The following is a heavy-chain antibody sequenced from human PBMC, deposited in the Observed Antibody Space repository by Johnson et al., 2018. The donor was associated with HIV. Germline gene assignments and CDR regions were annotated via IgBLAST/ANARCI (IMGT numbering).Heavy chain of an antibody. D-gene: IGHD3-10*01. Sequence: VQLVESGGGLVQPGGSLRLSCAASGFTFSRYWMSWVRQAPGKGLEWVANIKQDGSEKYYVDSMKGRFTISRDNAKNSLYLQMNSLRAEDTAVYYCAMPSMVQGGPDAFDIWGQGTMVTVSS. CDR1: GFTFSRYW. J-gene: IGHJ3*02. CDR3: AMPSMVQGGPDAFDI. V-gene: IGHV3-7*05. CDR2: IKQDGSEK.